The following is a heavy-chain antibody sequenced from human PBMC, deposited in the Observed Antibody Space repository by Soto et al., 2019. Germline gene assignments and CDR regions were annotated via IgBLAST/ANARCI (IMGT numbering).Heavy chain of an antibody. CDR1: GFTFSSYA. V-gene: IGHV3-23*01. Sequence: EVQLLESGGGLVQPGGSLRLSCAASGFTFSSYAMSWVRQAPGKGLEWVSAISGSGGSTYYADSVKGRFTISRDKSKNTLYLQMNSLSAEDTAVYYCAKGMQGTYRLDYWGQGTLVTVSS. CDR2: ISGSGGST. J-gene: IGHJ4*02. CDR3: AKGMQGTYRLDY.